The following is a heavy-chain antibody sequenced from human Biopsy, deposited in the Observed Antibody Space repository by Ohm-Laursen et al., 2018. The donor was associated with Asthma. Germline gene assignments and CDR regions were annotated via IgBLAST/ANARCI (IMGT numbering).Heavy chain of an antibody. V-gene: IGHV3-23*01. CDR3: TRTTTVTTTYAMDV. J-gene: IGHJ6*02. Sequence: SLRLSCTASGFTFSSYALSWVRQAPGKGLEWVSGISGDAQRTYYEDSVKGRFTVSRDNSKNTLFLQMNSLRAEDTAVYYCTRTTTVTTTYAMDVWGRGTTVTVSS. CDR2: ISGDAQRT. D-gene: IGHD4-17*01. CDR1: GFTFSSYA.